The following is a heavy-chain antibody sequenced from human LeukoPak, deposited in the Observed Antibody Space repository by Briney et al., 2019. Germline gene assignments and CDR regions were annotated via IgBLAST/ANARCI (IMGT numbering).Heavy chain of an antibody. CDR3: ARYQLLGTDWFDP. Sequence: SETLSLTCTVSGGSISSYYWTWIRQPARKGLEWIGRIYSSGSTNYNPSFKSRVTMSVDTSKNQFSLKLSSVTAADTAVYYCARYQLLGTDWFDPWGQGTLVTVSS. D-gene: IGHD2-2*01. J-gene: IGHJ5*02. CDR1: GGSISSYY. V-gene: IGHV4-4*07. CDR2: IYSSGST.